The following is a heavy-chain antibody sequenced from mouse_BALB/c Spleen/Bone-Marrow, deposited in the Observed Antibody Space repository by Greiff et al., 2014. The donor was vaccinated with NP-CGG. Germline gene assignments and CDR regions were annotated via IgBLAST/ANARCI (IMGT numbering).Heavy chain of an antibody. CDR3: AREDYGSGFAY. CDR2: IDPYNGST. V-gene: IGHV1S135*01. Sequence: EVQLQQSGPELVKPGASVKVSCKASGYAFTSYNMYWVKQSHGKSLEWIGHIDPYNGSTSYNQKFKGKATLTVDKSSSTAYMHLNSLTSEDSAVYYCAREDYGSGFAYWGQGTLVTVSA. CDR1: GYAFTSYN. J-gene: IGHJ3*01. D-gene: IGHD1-1*01.